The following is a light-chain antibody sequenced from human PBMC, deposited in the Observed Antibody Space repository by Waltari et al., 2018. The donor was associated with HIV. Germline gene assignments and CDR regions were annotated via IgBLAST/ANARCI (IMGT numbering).Light chain of an antibody. J-gene: IGLJ2*01. CDR1: SSNLGAGFD. CDR3: QSFDSGLTAVV. V-gene: IGLV1-40*01. CDR2: HNH. Sequence: QSVLTQPPSVSGAPGQRVSISCTGSSSNLGAGFDAQWYQQLPGAAPRLLIYHNHNRPSGVPGRFSGSRSGTSASLAITGLQADDEADYYCQSFDSGLTAVVFGGGTKLTVL.